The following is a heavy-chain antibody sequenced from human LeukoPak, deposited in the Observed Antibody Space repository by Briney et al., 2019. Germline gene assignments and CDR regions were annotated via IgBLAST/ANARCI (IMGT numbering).Heavy chain of an antibody. Sequence: GGSLRLSCAASGFTFDDYAMHWVRQTPGKRLEWVSLISGDGGSPGYTDSVKGRFTISRDNSNNSLYLQMNSLRTEDTALYFCARDRRCTNSNCYGPFDYWGHGALVTVSS. V-gene: IGHV3-43*02. D-gene: IGHD2-8*01. CDR3: ARDRRCTNSNCYGPFDY. CDR2: ISGDGGSP. J-gene: IGHJ4*01. CDR1: GFTFDDYA.